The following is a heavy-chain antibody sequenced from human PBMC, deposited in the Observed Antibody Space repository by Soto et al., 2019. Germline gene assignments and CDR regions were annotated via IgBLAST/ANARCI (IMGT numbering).Heavy chain of an antibody. D-gene: IGHD3-16*02. V-gene: IGHV3-72*01. CDR1: GFTFSDHY. CDR2: TRNKANSYTT. J-gene: IGHJ3*02. CDR3: AVIWGSYRLVEDTGWAFDI. Sequence: PGGSLRLSCAASGFTFSDHYMDWVRQAPGKGLEWVGRTRNKANSYTTEYAASVKGRFTISRDDSKNSLYLQMNSLKTEDTAVYYCAVIWGSYRLVEDTGWAFDIWGQGTMVTVSS.